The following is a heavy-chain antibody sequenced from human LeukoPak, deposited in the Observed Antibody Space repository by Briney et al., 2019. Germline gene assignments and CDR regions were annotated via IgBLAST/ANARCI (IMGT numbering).Heavy chain of an antibody. CDR1: GGSISSGGYS. D-gene: IGHD3-22*01. V-gene: IGHV4-30-2*01. Sequence: PSETLSLTCAVSGGSISSGGYSWSWIRQPPGKGLEWIGYIYHSGSTYYNPSLKSRVTISVDRSKNQFSLKLSSVTATDTAVYYCARAKRYYDSSGYSNLYYFDYWGQRTLVTVSS. CDR3: ARAKRYYDSSGYSNLYYFDY. J-gene: IGHJ4*02. CDR2: IYHSGST.